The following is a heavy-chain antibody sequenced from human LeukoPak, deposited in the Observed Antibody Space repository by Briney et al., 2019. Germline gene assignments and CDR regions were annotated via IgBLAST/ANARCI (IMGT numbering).Heavy chain of an antibody. CDR3: AKDWLLATPNWFDP. CDR2: IYSGGST. V-gene: IGHV3-NL1*01. J-gene: IGHJ5*02. Sequence: PGGSLRLSCAASGFTFSSYGMHWVRQAPGKGLEWVSVIYSGGSTYYADSVKGRFTISRDNSKNTLYLQMNSLRAEDTAVYYCAKDWLLATPNWFDPWGQGTLVTVSS. CDR1: GFTFSSYG. D-gene: IGHD1-26*01.